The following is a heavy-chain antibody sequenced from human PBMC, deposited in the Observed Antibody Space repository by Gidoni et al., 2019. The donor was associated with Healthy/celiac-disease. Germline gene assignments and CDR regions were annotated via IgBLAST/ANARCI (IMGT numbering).Heavy chain of an antibody. J-gene: IGHJ4*02. Sequence: EVQLVESGGGLVQPGGSLRLSCAASGFTFSSYAMSWVRQAPGKGLDWVSASSGSGGSTYYADTVKGRFTISRDNSKNTLYLQMNSLRAEDTAVYYCAPLKLSPIAALDYWGQGTLVTVSS. V-gene: IGHV3-23*04. D-gene: IGHD2-15*01. CDR2: SSGSGGST. CDR3: APLKLSPIAALDY. CDR1: GFTFSSYA.